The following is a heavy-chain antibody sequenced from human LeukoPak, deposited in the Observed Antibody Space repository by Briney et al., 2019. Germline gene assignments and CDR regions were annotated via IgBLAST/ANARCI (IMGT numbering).Heavy chain of an antibody. CDR2: IYNSGNT. CDR1: GASLSSYY. Sequence: PSETLSLTCAVSGASLSSYYWSWIRQPPGKGLEWIGYIYNSGNTNYNPSVKSRVSMSVDTSRNQFSLKLSSVTAADTAVYYCARDRWLDFWGQGTLVTVSS. J-gene: IGHJ4*02. D-gene: IGHD4-23*01. V-gene: IGHV4-59*01. CDR3: ARDRWLDF.